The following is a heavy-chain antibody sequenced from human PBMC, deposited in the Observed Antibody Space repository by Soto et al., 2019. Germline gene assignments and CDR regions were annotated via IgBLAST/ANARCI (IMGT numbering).Heavy chain of an antibody. V-gene: IGHV4-59*01. CDR3: ARVGGWGTNSCYRKRWCDS. CDR1: GGSISSYY. J-gene: IGHJ5*01. CDR2: IYYSGST. D-gene: IGHD2-2*01. Sequence: PSETLSLTCTVCGGSISSYYWSWIRQPPGKGLEWIGYIYYSGSTNYNPSLKSRVSISLDMSGNELCLKRNSWTAAGTAVYHCARVGGWGTNSCYRKRWCDSGGQGDLVTVX.